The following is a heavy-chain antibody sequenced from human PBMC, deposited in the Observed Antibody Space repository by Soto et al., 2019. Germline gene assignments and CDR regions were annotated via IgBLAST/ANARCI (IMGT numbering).Heavy chain of an antibody. V-gene: IGHV1-69*13. Sequence: VASVKVSCKASGGTFSSYAISWVRQAPGQGLEWMGGIIPIFGTANYAQKFQGRVTITADESTSTAYMELSSLRSEDTAVYYCARGCDILTGNNWFDPWGQGTLVTVSS. CDR1: GGTFSSYA. D-gene: IGHD3-9*01. CDR2: IIPIFGTA. CDR3: ARGCDILTGNNWFDP. J-gene: IGHJ5*02.